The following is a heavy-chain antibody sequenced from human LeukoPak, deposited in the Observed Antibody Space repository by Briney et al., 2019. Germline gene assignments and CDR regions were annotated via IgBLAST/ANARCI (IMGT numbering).Heavy chain of an antibody. D-gene: IGHD3-22*01. J-gene: IGHJ4*02. V-gene: IGHV1-18*01. CDR2: ISAYNGNT. CDR1: GYTFTSYG. CDR3: ARDRPPDYYDSSGYYHFDY. Sequence: ASVKLSCKASGYTFTSYGISWVRQDPGQGLEWMGWISAYNGNTNYAQQLQDRVTMTTDTSTSTAYMELRSLRSDDTAVYYCARDRPPDYYDSSGYYHFDYWGQGTLVTVSS.